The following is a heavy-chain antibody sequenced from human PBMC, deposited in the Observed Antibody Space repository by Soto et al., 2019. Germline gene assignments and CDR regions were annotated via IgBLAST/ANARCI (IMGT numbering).Heavy chain of an antibody. CDR3: ANRPYGDYPIDY. J-gene: IGHJ4*02. Sequence: QITLKESGPTLVKPTQTLTLTCTFSGFSLNTSGVGVGWIRQPPGKALEWLALIYWDDDKRYSPSLKSRLTIPKDTSKNQVLLTMTNMDPVDTGTYYCANRPYGDYPIDYWGQGTLVTVSS. CDR1: GFSLNTSGVG. D-gene: IGHD4-17*01. CDR2: IYWDDDK. V-gene: IGHV2-5*02.